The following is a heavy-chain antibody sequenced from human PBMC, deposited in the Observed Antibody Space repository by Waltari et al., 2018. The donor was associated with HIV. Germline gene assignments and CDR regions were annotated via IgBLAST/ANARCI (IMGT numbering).Heavy chain of an antibody. D-gene: IGHD3-9*01. CDR1: GFTFSSYG. CDR2: ISYDGSNK. Sequence: QVQLVESGGGVVQPRRSMRLSCAASGFTFSSYGMHWVRQDLGKGLEWVAVISYDGSNKYYADSVKGRFTISRDNSKNTLYLQMNSLRAEDTAVYYCAKDRQKIGYYDILTGYLDYWGQGTLVTVSS. V-gene: IGHV3-30*18. CDR3: AKDRQKIGYYDILTGYLDY. J-gene: IGHJ4*02.